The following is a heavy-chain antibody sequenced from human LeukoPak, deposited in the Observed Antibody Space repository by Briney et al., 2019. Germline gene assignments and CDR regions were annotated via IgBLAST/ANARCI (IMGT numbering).Heavy chain of an antibody. Sequence: SQTLSLTCTVSGGSISSGGYYWSWIRQPPGKGLEWIGEIYHSGSTNYNPSLKSRVTISVDKSKNQFSLKLSSVTAADTAVYYCARGRNYYGSGSYYGSWGQGTLVTVSS. J-gene: IGHJ4*02. CDR1: GGSISSGGYY. V-gene: IGHV4-30-2*01. CDR2: IYHSGST. D-gene: IGHD3-10*01. CDR3: ARGRNYYGSGSYYGS.